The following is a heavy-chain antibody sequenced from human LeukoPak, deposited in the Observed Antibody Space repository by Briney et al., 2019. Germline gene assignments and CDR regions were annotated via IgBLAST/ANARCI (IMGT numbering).Heavy chain of an antibody. D-gene: IGHD6-13*01. J-gene: IGHJ4*02. CDR2: ISSSSSTI. CDR1: GITLSNYG. V-gene: IGHV3-48*04. CDR3: ARDAGTAASDY. Sequence: GGSLRLSCVVSGITLSNYGMSWVRQAPGKGLEWLSYISSSSSTIYYADSVKGRITISRDNAKNTLYLQMTSLSAEDTAVYYCARDAGTAASDYWGRGTLVTVSS.